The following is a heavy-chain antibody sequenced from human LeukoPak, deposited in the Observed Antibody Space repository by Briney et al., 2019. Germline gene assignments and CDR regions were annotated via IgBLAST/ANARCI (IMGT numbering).Heavy chain of an antibody. V-gene: IGHV1-2*02. CDR1: GYTFTGYY. D-gene: IGHD6-13*01. Sequence: ASVKVSCKASGYTFTGYYLHWVRQAPGQGLEWMGWMNPNSGGTNYAQKFQGRVTMTRDTSISTAYMELSRLRSDDTAVYYCAREPASADTDYWGQGTLVTVSS. J-gene: IGHJ4*02. CDR2: MNPNSGGT. CDR3: AREPASADTDY.